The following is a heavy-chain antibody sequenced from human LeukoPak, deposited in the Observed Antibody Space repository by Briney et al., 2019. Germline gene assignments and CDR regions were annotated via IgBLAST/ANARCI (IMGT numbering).Heavy chain of an antibody. CDR1: VLTVSDNY. Sequence: GGSLTLSCAPSVLTVSDNYMSWVRQAPGKGLEWVSIIYSGVSTYYADLVKGRFTISRDNSKNTLYLQMNSLRAEDTAVYYCARAPCVSRYYFDYWGQGTLVTVSS. CDR2: IYSGVST. CDR3: ARAPCVSRYYFDY. D-gene: IGHD5/OR15-5a*01. J-gene: IGHJ4*02. V-gene: IGHV3-53*01.